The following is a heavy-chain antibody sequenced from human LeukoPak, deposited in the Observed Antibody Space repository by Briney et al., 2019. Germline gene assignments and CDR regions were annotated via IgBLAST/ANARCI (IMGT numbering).Heavy chain of an antibody. J-gene: IGHJ6*02. D-gene: IGHD5-24*01. V-gene: IGHV3-9*01. CDR3: AKDMNERWLQTFYYYYGMDV. Sequence: LTGGSLRLSCAASGFTFDDYAMHWVRQAPGKGLEWVSGISWNSGSIGYADSVKGRFTISRDNAKNSLYLQMNSLRAEDTALYYCAKDMNERWLQTFYYYYGMDVWGQGTTVTVSS. CDR1: GFTFDDYA. CDR2: ISWNSGSI.